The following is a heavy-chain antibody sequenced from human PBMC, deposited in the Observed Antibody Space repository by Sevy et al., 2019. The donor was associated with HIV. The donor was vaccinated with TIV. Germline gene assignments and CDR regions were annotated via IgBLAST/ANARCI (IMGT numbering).Heavy chain of an antibody. V-gene: IGHV4-59*01. CDR2: IYYSGST. Sequence: SETLSLTCTVSGGSISPYYWNWIRQPPGKGLEWIGYIYYSGSTNYNPSLKSRVTISVDTSKNQFSLKLNSVTAADTAVYFCARGGGLTDYGMDVWGPGTTVTVSS. CDR1: GGSISPYY. D-gene: IGHD3-16*01. J-gene: IGHJ6*02. CDR3: ARGGGLTDYGMDV.